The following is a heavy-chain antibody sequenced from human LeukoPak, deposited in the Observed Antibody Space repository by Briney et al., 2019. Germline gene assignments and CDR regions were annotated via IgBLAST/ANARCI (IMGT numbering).Heavy chain of an antibody. V-gene: IGHV3-30*18. Sequence: GGSLRLSCAASGFTFSSYGMHWVRQAPGKGLEWVAVISYDGSNKYYADSVKGRFTISRDNSRNTLYLQMNSLRAEDTAVYYCAKDEEGGGDYVWGSYRPTGYFDHWGQGTLVTVSS. D-gene: IGHD3-16*02. CDR1: GFTFSSYG. J-gene: IGHJ4*02. CDR2: ISYDGSNK. CDR3: AKDEEGGGDYVWGSYRPTGYFDH.